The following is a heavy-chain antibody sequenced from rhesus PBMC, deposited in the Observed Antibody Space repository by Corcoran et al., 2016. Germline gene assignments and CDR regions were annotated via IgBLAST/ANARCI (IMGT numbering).Heavy chain of an antibody. V-gene: IGHV3-16*01. CDR3: TRPPLDS. Sequence: EVQLVESGGGLVQPGGSLRLSCAASGFTFSNCWMNWVRQAPGKGLEWVGIIKKKAEGGKTTNDETVKRQINNSKDESKKPPDLQMKSLKTEDTAIYYWTRPPLDSWGQGVVVTVSS. CDR2: IKKKAEGGKT. J-gene: IGHJ6*01. CDR1: GFTFSNCW.